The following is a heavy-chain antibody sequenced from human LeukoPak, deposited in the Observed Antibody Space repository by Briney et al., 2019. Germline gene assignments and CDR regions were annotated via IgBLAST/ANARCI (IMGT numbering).Heavy chain of an antibody. D-gene: IGHD6-19*01. CDR3: ATAVAGMTFDY. CDR1: GGSISSSSYS. Sequence: SETLSLTCTVSGGSISSSSYSWGWIRQPPGKGLEWIGSMYYSGNTYYNPSLKSRVTISADTSKNQFSLKMSSLTAADTAVYYCATAVAGMTFDYWGQGTLVTVSS. V-gene: IGHV4-39*01. J-gene: IGHJ4*02. CDR2: MYYSGNT.